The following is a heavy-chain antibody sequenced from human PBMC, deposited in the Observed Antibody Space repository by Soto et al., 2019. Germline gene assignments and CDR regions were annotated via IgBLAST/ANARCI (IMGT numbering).Heavy chain of an antibody. CDR1: GDSINNDNYY. D-gene: IGHD4-17*01. J-gene: IGHJ4*02. CDR3: ARGPTATTDY. CDR2: IFYSGST. Sequence: PSETLSLTCAVSGDSINNDNYYWSWIRQHPGKGLEWIGYIFYSGSTYYNPSLKSRLSISVDTSQNQFSLNLSSVTAADTAVYYCARGPTATTDYWGQGIVGTVS. V-gene: IGHV4-31*11.